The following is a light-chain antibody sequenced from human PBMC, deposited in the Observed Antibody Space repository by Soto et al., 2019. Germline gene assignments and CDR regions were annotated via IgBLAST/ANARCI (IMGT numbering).Light chain of an antibody. Sequence: EIVMTQSPATLSVSPGETATLSCRASQSVGSAVAWYQHKPGQAPRLLIVGASIRATGVPGRFSGGGSGTGFGRAISNLQSEDFAVYYCQQYRNWPPLTFGGGTTVEFK. V-gene: IGKV3-15*01. CDR3: QQYRNWPPLT. J-gene: IGKJ4*01. CDR1: QSVGSA. CDR2: GAS.